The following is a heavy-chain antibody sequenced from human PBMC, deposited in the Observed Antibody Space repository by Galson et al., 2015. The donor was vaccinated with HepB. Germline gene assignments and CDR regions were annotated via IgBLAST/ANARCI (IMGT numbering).Heavy chain of an antibody. D-gene: IGHD3-3*01. CDR1: TFIFNTYS. CDR2: ISSTSSTI. Sequence: SLRLSCAASTFIFNTYSMDWVRQAPGKGLEWVSYISSTSSTIYYADSVRGRFTISRDNAKRTLYLQMNSLRAEDTGVYYCVFLRGHDLKPLDYWGQGTLVTVSS. J-gene: IGHJ4*02. V-gene: IGHV3-48*04. CDR3: VFLRGHDLKPLDY.